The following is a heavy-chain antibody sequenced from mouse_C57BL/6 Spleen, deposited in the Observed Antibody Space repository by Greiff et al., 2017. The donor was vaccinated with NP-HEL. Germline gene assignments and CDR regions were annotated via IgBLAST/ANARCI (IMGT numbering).Heavy chain of an antibody. CDR2: INPNNGGT. D-gene: IGHD1-1*01. J-gene: IGHJ4*01. CDR1: GYTFTDYY. CDR3: ARPHGSSSYYYAMDY. V-gene: IGHV1-26*01. Sequence: EVQLQQSGPELVKPGASVKISYKASGYTFTDYYMNWVKQSHGKSLEWIGDINPNNGGTSYNQKFKGKATLTVDKSSSTAYMELRSLTSEDSAVYYCARPHGSSSYYYAMDYWGQGTSVTVSS.